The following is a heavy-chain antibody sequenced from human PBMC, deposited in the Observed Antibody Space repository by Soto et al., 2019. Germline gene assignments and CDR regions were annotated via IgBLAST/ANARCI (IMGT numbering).Heavy chain of an antibody. V-gene: IGHV3-30*03. D-gene: IGHD6-13*01. Sequence: GGSLRLSCAASGFTFSSYGMHWVRQAPGKGLEWVAVISYDGSNKYYADSVKGRFTISRDNSKNTLYLQMNSLRAEDTAVYYCARGGIQQLVVYYGMDVWGQGTTVTVSS. CDR1: GFTFSSYG. CDR2: ISYDGSNK. J-gene: IGHJ6*02. CDR3: ARGGIQQLVVYYGMDV.